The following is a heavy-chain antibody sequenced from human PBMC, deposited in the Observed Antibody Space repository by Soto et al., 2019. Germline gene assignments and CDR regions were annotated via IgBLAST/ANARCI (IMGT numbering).Heavy chain of an antibody. CDR3: AKAPRYYYDSSGYPEH. D-gene: IGHD3-22*01. Sequence: GGSLRLSCAASGFTFSSYAMSWVRQAPGKGLEWVSAISGSGGSTYYADSVKGRFTISRDNSKNTLYLQMNSLRAEDTAVYYCAKAPRYYYDSSGYPEHWGQGTLVTVSS. J-gene: IGHJ1*01. V-gene: IGHV3-23*01. CDR2: ISGSGGST. CDR1: GFTFSSYA.